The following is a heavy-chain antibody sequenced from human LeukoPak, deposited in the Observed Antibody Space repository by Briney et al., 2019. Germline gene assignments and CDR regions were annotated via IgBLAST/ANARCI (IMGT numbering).Heavy chain of an antibody. J-gene: IGHJ4*02. CDR1: GGTFSSYG. CDR2: IIPIFGTA. V-gene: IGHV1-69*01. Sequence: SVKVSCKASGGTFSSYGISWVRQAPGQGLEWMGGIIPIFGTANYAQKFQGRVTITADESTSTAYMELSSLRSEDTAVYYCARDQGENYDSSGYYPYWGQGTLVTVSS. D-gene: IGHD3-22*01. CDR3: ARDQGENYDSSGYYPY.